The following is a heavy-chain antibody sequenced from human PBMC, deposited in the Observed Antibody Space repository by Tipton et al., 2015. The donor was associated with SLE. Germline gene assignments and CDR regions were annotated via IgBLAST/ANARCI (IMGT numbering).Heavy chain of an antibody. CDR1: GGSIRSSRHF. CDR2: LYYSGNT. D-gene: IGHD2-8*01. CDR3: ARGSCSDGVCYGFGFFDY. Sequence: TLSLTCTVSGGSIRSSRHFWGWIRQPPGKGLEWIGVLYYSGNTYYNPSLKSPVTPSIDTSKNQFSLKMRSVTAADTAGYFCARGSCSDGVCYGFGFFDYWGQGYLVTVSS. V-gene: IGHV4-39*07. J-gene: IGHJ4*02.